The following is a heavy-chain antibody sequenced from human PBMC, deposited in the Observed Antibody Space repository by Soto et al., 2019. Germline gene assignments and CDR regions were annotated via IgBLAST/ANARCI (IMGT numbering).Heavy chain of an antibody. CDR1: GFTFGDYA. CDR3: TRKGRGDFWSGHTDANWFDP. Sequence: GGSLRLSCTASGFTFGDYAMSWFRQAPGKGLEWVGFIRSKAYGGTTEYAASVKGRFTISRDDSKSIAYLQMNSLKTEDTAVYYCTRKGRGDFWSGHTDANWFDPWGQGTLVTVSS. D-gene: IGHD3-3*01. V-gene: IGHV3-49*03. CDR2: IRSKAYGGTT. J-gene: IGHJ5*02.